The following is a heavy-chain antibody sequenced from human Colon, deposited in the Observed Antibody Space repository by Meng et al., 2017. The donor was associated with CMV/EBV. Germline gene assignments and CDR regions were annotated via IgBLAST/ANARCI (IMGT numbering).Heavy chain of an antibody. CDR1: GFTFTQYP. V-gene: IGHV3-21*01. J-gene: IGHJ4*02. CDR2: ISYTGSYI. D-gene: IGHD6-6*01. CDR3: ARAPIAARQGYFDF. Sequence: GESLKISCAASGFTFTQYPMNWVRQAPGKGLEWVSSISYTGSYIDYADSVKGRFTISRDNANNSLYPQMNSLRVEDTAVYYCARAPIAARQGYFDFWGQGALVTVSS.